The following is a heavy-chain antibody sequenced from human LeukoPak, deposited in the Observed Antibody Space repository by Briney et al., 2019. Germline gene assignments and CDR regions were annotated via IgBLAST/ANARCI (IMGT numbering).Heavy chain of an antibody. J-gene: IGHJ4*02. D-gene: IGHD6-19*01. CDR2: IGNSNTPI. CDR1: GFAFSDYY. V-gene: IGHV3-11*01. Sequence: GGSLRLSCAASGFAFSDYYMTWIRQAPGKGLECVSYIGNSNTPIYYADSVEGRSTISRDNARNSLYLQMNSLRAEDTAIYYCARLTSGWKFDYWGQGILVTVSS. CDR3: ARLTSGWKFDY.